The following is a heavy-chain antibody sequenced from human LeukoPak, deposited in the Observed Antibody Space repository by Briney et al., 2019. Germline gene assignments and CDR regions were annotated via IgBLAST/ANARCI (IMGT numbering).Heavy chain of an antibody. J-gene: IGHJ4*02. V-gene: IGHV3-21*01. CDR2: ISSSSTYI. Sequence: GGSLRLSCAASGFTFRSYSMNLVRQAPGKGLEWVSTISSSSTYIYYADSVKGRFTISRDNAENSVYLQMDSLRGDETAVYYCARDLSLGAPGGFDYWGQGTLVTVSS. CDR1: GFTFRSYS. CDR3: ARDLSLGAPGGFDY. D-gene: IGHD3-16*01.